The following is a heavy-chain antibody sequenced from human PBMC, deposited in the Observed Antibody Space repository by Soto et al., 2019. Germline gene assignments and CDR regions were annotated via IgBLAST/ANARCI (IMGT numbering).Heavy chain of an antibody. J-gene: IGHJ4*02. CDR1: GFTFSSYA. D-gene: IGHD1-26*01. CDR2: ISASATST. V-gene: IGHV3-23*01. CDR3: ARHPYSGSYSWIDY. Sequence: EVQLLESGGGLVQPGGSLRLSCAASGFTFSSYAMSWVRQAPGKGLQWVSAISASATSTFYADSVKGRLTISRDNSKNTLYLQMNSLRAEDTAVYYCARHPYSGSYSWIDYWGQGTPVTVSS.